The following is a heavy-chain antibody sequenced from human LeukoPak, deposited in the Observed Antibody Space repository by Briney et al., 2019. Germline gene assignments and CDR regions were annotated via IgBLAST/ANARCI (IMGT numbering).Heavy chain of an antibody. CDR3: ARDPGGHPLNDEDI. D-gene: IGHD3-10*01. V-gene: IGHV3-30*02. J-gene: IGHJ3*02. CDR1: GFTFSSYG. CDR2: IRYDGSNK. Sequence: GGSLRLSCAASGFTFSSYGMHWVRQAPGKGLEWVAFIRYDGSNKYYADSVKGRFTISRDNSKNTLYLQMNSLRAEDTAVYYCARDPGGHPLNDEDIWGQGTMVTVSS.